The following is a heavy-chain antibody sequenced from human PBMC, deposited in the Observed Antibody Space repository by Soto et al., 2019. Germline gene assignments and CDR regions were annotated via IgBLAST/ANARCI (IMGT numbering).Heavy chain of an antibody. CDR1: GDSVSSKDAA. CDR2: TYYRSKWYS. J-gene: IGHJ1*01. Sequence: PSQALSLTCAISGDSVSSKDAAWNWIRQSPSRGLEWLGRTYYRSKWYSEYAISVRGRITTNPDTSKNHFSLQLNSVTPEDTAVYYCARTEGYFNLWGQGTLVTVSS. CDR3: ARTEGYFNL. V-gene: IGHV6-1*01.